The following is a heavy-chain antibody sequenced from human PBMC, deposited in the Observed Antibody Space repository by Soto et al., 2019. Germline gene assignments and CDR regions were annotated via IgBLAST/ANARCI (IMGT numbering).Heavy chain of an antibody. CDR3: ARTSRFDS. CDR2: INHSGST. J-gene: IGHJ4*02. V-gene: IGHV4-34*02. CDR1: GGSFSGYY. Sequence: QVQLQQWGAGLLKPSETLSLTCAVYGGSFSGYYWSWVRQPPGKGLEWIGEINHSGSTNCNPSLVSRVTLSVDTSKSQFSLKLSSVTAADTAMYYCARTSRFDSWGQGTLVTVSS. D-gene: IGHD6-6*01.